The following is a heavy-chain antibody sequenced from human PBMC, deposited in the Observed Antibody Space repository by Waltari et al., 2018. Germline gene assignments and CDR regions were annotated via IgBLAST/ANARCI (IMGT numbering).Heavy chain of an antibody. CDR1: GFTFSTYA. Sequence: EVQVLESGGGLVQPGGSLRLSCAASGFTFSTYAMTWVRQAPGKGLEWVSVITGSGDRTYYADSVKGRFTISRDNSKNTVYLQMNSLRAEDMAVYYCAKDRTGTFDSWGQGTLVTVSS. D-gene: IGHD1-1*01. J-gene: IGHJ4*02. CDR2: ITGSGDRT. V-gene: IGHV3-23*01. CDR3: AKDRTGTFDS.